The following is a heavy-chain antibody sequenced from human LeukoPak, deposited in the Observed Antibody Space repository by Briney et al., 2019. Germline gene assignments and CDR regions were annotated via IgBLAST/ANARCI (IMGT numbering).Heavy chain of an antibody. CDR3: ARDGPHYDLDV. CDR1: GFTFSSYG. J-gene: IGHJ6*02. V-gene: IGHV3-33*01. CDR2: LWSDGSNT. Sequence: GGSLRLSCAASGFTFSSYGMHWVRQAPGKGLEWVAFLWSDGSNTNYADSVKGRFSISRDISKNSLYLQMNSLRAEDTAVYYCARDGPHYDLDVWGQGTTVTVSS. D-gene: IGHD3-3*01.